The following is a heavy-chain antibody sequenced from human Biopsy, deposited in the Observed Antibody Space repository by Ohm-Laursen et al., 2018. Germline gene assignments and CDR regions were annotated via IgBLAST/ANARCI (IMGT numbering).Heavy chain of an antibody. CDR3: ARLGSGDYFPTFFDF. Sequence: SQTLSLTCTVSGGSISSGGSYWSWIRQRPGKGLEWIGYIFNSANTYYNPSLKSRVTISVDTSKNQFSLKLSSVTAADTAVYYCARLGSGDYFPTFFDFWGQGVLVTVSS. D-gene: IGHD5-12*01. CDR1: GGSISSGGSY. J-gene: IGHJ4*02. V-gene: IGHV4-31*03. CDR2: IFNSANT.